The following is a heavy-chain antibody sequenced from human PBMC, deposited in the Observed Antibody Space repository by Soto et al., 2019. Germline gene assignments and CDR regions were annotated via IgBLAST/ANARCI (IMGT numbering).Heavy chain of an antibody. V-gene: IGHV3-33*01. CDR1: GFTFSNYA. D-gene: IGHD4-17*01. J-gene: IGHJ4*02. Sequence: QVQLVESGGGVVQPGRSLRLSCAATGFTFSNYAMHWVRQAPGKGLEWVAVIWYDGSIKYYADSVKGRFTISRDNSKNTLHLQMNSLRAEDTAVYYCARDADYGDDPSEDPGYYFDYWGQGTLVTVSS. CDR3: ARDADYGDDPSEDPGYYFDY. CDR2: IWYDGSIK.